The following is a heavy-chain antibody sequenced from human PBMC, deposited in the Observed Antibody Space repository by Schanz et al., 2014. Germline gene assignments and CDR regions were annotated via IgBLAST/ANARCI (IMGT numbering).Heavy chain of an antibody. CDR1: GFTFSSYA. CDR3: AREAKWGQWYFDL. CDR2: ISGGGETT. D-gene: IGHD1-26*01. Sequence: VQLVESGGGVVQPGGSLRLSCAASGFTFSSYAMSWVRQAPGKGLEWVSAISGGGETTYYADSVKGRLTVSRDNSDNTVYLEFHCLRSEDTALYYCAREAKWGQWYFDLWGRGSLVTVSS. V-gene: IGHV3-23*04. J-gene: IGHJ2*01.